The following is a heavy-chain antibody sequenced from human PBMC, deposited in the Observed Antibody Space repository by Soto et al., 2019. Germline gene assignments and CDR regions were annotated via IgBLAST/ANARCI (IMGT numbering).Heavy chain of an antibody. CDR1: GGTFSSYA. D-gene: IGHD3-10*01. CDR2: IIPIFGTA. Sequence: SVNVSCKASGGTFSSYAISWVRPAPGQGLELMGGIIPIFGTANYAQKFQGRVTINADESTSTAYMGLSSLRSEDTAVYYWSRYHPQGSGIYYSGMDVWG. CDR3: SRYHPQGSGIYYSGMDV. J-gene: IGHJ6*02. V-gene: IGHV1-69*13.